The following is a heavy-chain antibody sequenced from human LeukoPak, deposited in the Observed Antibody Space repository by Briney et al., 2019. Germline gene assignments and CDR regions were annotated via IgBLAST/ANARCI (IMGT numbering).Heavy chain of an antibody. V-gene: IGHV2-5*02. Sequence: SGPTLVKPTQPLTLTCTFSGFSLSTSGVGVGWIRHPPAKALEWLALIYWDDDKRYSPSLKRRLTITKHTSKNQVVLTMTNMDPVDTATYYCAHSRGYGDYGSYWGQGTLVTVSS. CDR2: IYWDDDK. CDR1: GFSLSTSGVG. CDR3: AHSRGYGDYGSY. J-gene: IGHJ4*02. D-gene: IGHD4-17*01.